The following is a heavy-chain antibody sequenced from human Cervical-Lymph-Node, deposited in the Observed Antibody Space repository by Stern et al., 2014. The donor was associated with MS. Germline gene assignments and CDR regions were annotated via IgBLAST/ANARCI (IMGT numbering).Heavy chain of an antibody. D-gene: IGHD1-14*01. V-gene: IGHV4-39*01. CDR3: AKHLEPPGGFAGTSFDF. Sequence: QVQLQESGPGLVKPSETLSLTCTVSGDSIRKSGYYWGWIRQPPGKGLEWIGRIYDSGSTYYNPSLRSRVTISVDTSKNQFSLKLSSVTAADTAVYHCAKHLEPPGGFAGTSFDFWGQGTLVTVSS. CDR1: GDSIRKSGYY. J-gene: IGHJ4*02. CDR2: IYDSGST.